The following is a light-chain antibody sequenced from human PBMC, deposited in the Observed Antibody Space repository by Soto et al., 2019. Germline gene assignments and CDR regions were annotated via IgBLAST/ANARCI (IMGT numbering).Light chain of an antibody. J-gene: IGKJ5*01. CDR1: QSISSSY. V-gene: IGKV3D-20*02. CDR3: QQRSNWPPIT. CDR2: GAS. Sequence: EIVLTQSPGTLSLSAGEIATLSCRASQSISSSYLAWYQQRAGQAPRLLIYGASSRAAGIPDRFRGSGSGTDFTLTISSLEHEDFAVYHCQQRSNWPPITFGQGTRLEIK.